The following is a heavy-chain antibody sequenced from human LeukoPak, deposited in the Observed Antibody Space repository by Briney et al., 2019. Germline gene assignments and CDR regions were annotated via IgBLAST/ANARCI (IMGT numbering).Heavy chain of an antibody. Sequence: PGGSLRLSCTASGFTFGDYAMSWVRQAPGKGLEWVGFIRSKAYGGTTEYAASVKGRFTISRDDSKSIAYLQMNSLKTEDTAVYYCTREKRTYYDFWSGHPVDYWGQGTLVTVSS. J-gene: IGHJ4*02. D-gene: IGHD3-3*01. CDR2: IRSKAYGGTT. CDR1: GFTFGDYA. V-gene: IGHV3-49*04. CDR3: TREKRTYYDFWSGHPVDY.